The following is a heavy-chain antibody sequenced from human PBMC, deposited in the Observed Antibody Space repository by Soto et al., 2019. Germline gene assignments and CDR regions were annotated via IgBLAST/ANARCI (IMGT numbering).Heavy chain of an antibody. CDR1: GYTFTSYG. D-gene: IGHD2-15*01. CDR2: ISAYSGNT. Sequence: QVQLVQSGAEVKKPGASVKVSCTVSGYTFTSYGISWVRQAPGQGLEWMGWISAYSGNTNYAQKLHGRVTMTTDTSTSTAYMELRSLRSDDTAVYYCARRALQYCSGGSCQPDWYFDLWGRGTLVTVSS. V-gene: IGHV1-18*01. J-gene: IGHJ2*01. CDR3: ARRALQYCSGGSCQPDWYFDL.